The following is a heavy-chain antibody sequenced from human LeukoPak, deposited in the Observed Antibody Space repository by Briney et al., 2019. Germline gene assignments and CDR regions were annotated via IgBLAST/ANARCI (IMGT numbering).Heavy chain of an antibody. Sequence: GGSLRLSCAASGFTFSSYSMNWVRQAPWKGLEWVSSISSSSSYIYYADSVKGRFTISRDNAKNSLYLQMNSLRAEDTAVYYCARAAVAEVSYFDYWGQGTLVTVSS. J-gene: IGHJ4*02. V-gene: IGHV3-21*01. D-gene: IGHD6-19*01. CDR1: GFTFSSYS. CDR2: ISSSSSYI. CDR3: ARAAVAEVSYFDY.